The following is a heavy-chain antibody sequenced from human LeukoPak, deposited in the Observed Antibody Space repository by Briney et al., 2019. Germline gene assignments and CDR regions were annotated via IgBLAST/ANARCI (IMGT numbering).Heavy chain of an antibody. V-gene: IGHV1-2*02. CDR3: ANIVGATFYSVDAFDI. CDR2: INPNSGGT. Sequence: ASVKVSCKASGYTFTGYYMHWVRQAPGQGLEWMGWINPNSGGTNYAQKFQGRVTMTRDTSISTAYMELSRLRSDDTAVYYCANIVGATFYSVDAFDIWGQGTMVTVSS. D-gene: IGHD1-26*01. J-gene: IGHJ3*02. CDR1: GYTFTGYY.